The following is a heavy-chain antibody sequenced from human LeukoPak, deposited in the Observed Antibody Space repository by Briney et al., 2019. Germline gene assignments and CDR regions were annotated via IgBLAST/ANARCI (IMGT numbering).Heavy chain of an antibody. CDR1: GGSISSGDYY. D-gene: IGHD3-3*01. J-gene: IGHJ4*02. CDR3: ARAKVSRFLEWLYVDY. CDR2: IYYSGST. Sequence: SQTLSLTCTVSGGSISSGDYYWSWIRQPPGKGLEWIGYIYYSGSTYYNPSLKSRVTISVDTSKNQFSLKLSSVTAADTAVYYCARAKVSRFLEWLYVDYWGQGTLVTVSS. V-gene: IGHV4-30-4*08.